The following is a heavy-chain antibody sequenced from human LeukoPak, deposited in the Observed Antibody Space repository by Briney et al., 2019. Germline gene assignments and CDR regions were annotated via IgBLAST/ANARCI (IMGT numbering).Heavy chain of an antibody. D-gene: IGHD1-26*01. V-gene: IGHV3-21*01. Sequence: GGSRRLSCAASGFTFSSYSMSWDRQVPGRGLEWVSSSSCSSRSIFCENSEKSRLTISRDNAKNSLYLQVNSLSDEDTAYYYCARSQVGNAFDIWGQGKRVTVTA. CDR2: SSCSSRSI. J-gene: IGHJ3*02. CDR3: ARSQVGNAFDI. CDR1: GFTFSSYS.